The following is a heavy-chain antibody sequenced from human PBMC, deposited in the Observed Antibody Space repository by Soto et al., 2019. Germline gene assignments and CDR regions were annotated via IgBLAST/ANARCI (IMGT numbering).Heavy chain of an antibody. J-gene: IGHJ5*02. D-gene: IGHD3-16*02. Sequence: ASVKVSCKASGYTFTSYGISWVRQAPGQGLEWMGWISAYNGNTNYAQKLQGRVTMTTDTSTSTAYMELRSLRSDDTAVYYCARAPRDDYIWGSYRYGPHWFDPWGQGTLVTVS. CDR3: ARAPRDDYIWGSYRYGPHWFDP. CDR2: ISAYNGNT. CDR1: GYTFTSYG. V-gene: IGHV1-18*01.